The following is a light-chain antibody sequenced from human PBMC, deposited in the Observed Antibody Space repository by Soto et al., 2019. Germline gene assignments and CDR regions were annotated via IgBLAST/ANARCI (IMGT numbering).Light chain of an antibody. CDR1: QGMSNY. CDR2: AAS. V-gene: IGKV1-17*03. J-gene: IGKJ5*01. Sequence: DTQMTQSPSTLSASVGDRVTIPCRASQGMSNYLAWLQQKPGKVPKRLIYAASSFQSGVPSRCSGSGSGTEFTLTISSLQPEDFATYYCLQHNSYSPITFGQGTRLEIK. CDR3: LQHNSYSPIT.